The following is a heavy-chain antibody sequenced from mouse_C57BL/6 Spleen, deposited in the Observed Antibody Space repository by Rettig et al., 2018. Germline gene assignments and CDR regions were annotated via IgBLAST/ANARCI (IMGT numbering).Heavy chain of an antibody. D-gene: IGHD1-1*01. CDR2: INPNNGGT. Sequence: EVQLQQSGPELVKPGASVKISCKASGYTFTDYYMNWVKQSHGKSLEWIGDINPNNGGTSYNQKFKGKATLTVDKSSSTAYMELRSLTSEDSAVYYCARGAYYGSSFDYWGQGTTLTVSS. V-gene: IGHV1-26*01. J-gene: IGHJ2*01. CDR1: GYTFTDYY. CDR3: ARGAYYGSSFDY.